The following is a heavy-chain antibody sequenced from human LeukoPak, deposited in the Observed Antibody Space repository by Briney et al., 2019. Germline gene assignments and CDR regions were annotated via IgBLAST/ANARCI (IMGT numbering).Heavy chain of an antibody. Sequence: PGGSLRLSCAASGFTFSDYYMSWIRQAPGKGLEWVSYISSSSSYTNYADSVKGRFTISRDNAKNSLYLQMNSLRAEDTAVYYCAREGNDILTGYPDCFDYWGQGTLVTVSS. CDR2: ISSSSSYT. D-gene: IGHD3-9*01. CDR3: AREGNDILTGYPDCFDY. V-gene: IGHV3-11*06. J-gene: IGHJ4*02. CDR1: GFTFSDYY.